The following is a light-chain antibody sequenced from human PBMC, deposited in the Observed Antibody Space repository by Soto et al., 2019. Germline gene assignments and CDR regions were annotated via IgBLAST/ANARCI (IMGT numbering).Light chain of an antibody. CDR1: SSNIGADYD. Sequence: QSVLTQPPSVSGAPGQRVTISCTGSSSNIGADYDVHWYQQLPGTAPKLLIYNNNNRPSGIPDRFSGSKSGTSATLGITGFQTGDEADYYCGSWDSSLSAYVFGTGTKVTV. CDR2: NNN. J-gene: IGLJ1*01. V-gene: IGLV1-40*01. CDR3: GSWDSSLSAYV.